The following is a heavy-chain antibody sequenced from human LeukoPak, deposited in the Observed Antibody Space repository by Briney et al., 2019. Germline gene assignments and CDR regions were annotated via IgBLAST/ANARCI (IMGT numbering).Heavy chain of an antibody. CDR2: ISCSGGST. V-gene: IGHV3-23*01. CDR3: AKGFWYDFWSGYLTYYYYYMDV. D-gene: IGHD3-3*01. CDR1: GFTFSSYP. J-gene: IGHJ6*03. Sequence: GGSLRLSCAASGFTFSSYPMRWVRQAPGEGREWVSAISCSGGSTYYADSVKGRFTIPRDNSKNTLYLQMNSLRAEDTAVYYCAKGFWYDFWSGYLTYYYYYMDVWGKGTTVTVSS.